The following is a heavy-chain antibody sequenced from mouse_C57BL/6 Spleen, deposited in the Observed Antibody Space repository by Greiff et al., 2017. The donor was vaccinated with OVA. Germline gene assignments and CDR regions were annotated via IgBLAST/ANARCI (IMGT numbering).Heavy chain of an antibody. CDR2: IYPGDGDT. Sequence: VQLQQSGPELVKPGASVKISCKDSGYAFSSSWMNWVKQRPGKGLEWIGRIYPGDGDTNYNGKFKGKATLTADKSSSTAYMQLSSLTSEDSAVYFCARWGAQATMAWFAYWGQGTLVTVSA. J-gene: IGHJ3*01. CDR3: ARWGAQATMAWFAY. CDR1: GYAFSSSW. V-gene: IGHV1-82*01. D-gene: IGHD3-2*02.